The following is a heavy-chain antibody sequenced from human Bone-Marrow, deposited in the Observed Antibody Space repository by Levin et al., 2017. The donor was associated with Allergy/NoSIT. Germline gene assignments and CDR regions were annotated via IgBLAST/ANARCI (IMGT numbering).Heavy chain of an antibody. V-gene: IGHV4-38-2*02. CDR3: AREYYMDV. Sequence: PSQTLSLTCAVSGYSISSDYYWGWIRQPPGKGLEWIGNIYETGSTKYNPSLKSRVTISVDTSKNQFSLQLNSVTAADTAVYFCAREYYMDVWGKGTTVTVSS. CDR1: GYSISSDYY. J-gene: IGHJ6*03. CDR2: IYETGST.